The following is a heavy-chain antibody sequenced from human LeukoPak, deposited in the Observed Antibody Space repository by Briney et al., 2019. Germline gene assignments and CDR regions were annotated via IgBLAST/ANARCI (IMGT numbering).Heavy chain of an antibody. V-gene: IGHV1-8*03. J-gene: IGHJ4*02. CDR1: GYTFTSYD. Sequence: ASVKVSCKASGYTFTSYDINWVRQATGQGLEWRGWMNPNSGNTGYAQKFQGRVTITRNTSISTAYMELSSLRSEDTAVYYCARGRRITTRGYSYGLDYWGQGTLVTVSS. CDR3: ARGRRITTRGYSYGLDY. CDR2: MNPNSGNT. D-gene: IGHD5-18*01.